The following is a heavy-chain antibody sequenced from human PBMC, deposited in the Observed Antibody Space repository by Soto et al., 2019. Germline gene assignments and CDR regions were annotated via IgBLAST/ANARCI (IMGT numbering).Heavy chain of an antibody. CDR1: GFTLSSYS. CDR3: ARDPPNFYYYGMDV. CDR2: ISRSSSTI. V-gene: IGHV3-48*02. Sequence: PGGSLRLSCAASGFTLSSYSMTWVRQAPGKGLEWLSYISRSSSTINYADSVKGRFTISRDNAKNSVHLELNSLRDEDTAVYYCARDPPNFYYYGMDVWGQGTTVTVSS. J-gene: IGHJ6*02.